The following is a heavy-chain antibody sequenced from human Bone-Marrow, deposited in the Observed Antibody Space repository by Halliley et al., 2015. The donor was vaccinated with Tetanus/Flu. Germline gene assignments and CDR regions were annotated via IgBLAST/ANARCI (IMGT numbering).Heavy chain of an antibody. D-gene: IGHD5-18*01. Sequence: GRVVPILGPSTSAQKFQGRVTITADKSTTTAYMELSSLRSADTAVYFCATERTDTLLPSFDSWGQGTLVTVS. CDR3: ATERTDTLLPSFDS. J-gene: IGHJ4*02. V-gene: IGHV1-69*08. CDR2: VVPILGPS.